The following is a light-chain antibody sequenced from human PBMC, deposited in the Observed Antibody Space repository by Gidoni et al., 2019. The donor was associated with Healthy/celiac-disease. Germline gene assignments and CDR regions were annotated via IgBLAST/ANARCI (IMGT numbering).Light chain of an antibody. V-gene: IGLV3-1*01. CDR1: KLGNKK. CDR3: QAWDSSTASGV. CDR2: QDN. Sequence: SNELTQPPSVSVSPGQTASITCSGDKLGNKKACWYQQQPGQSPVLVIYQDNKRPSGIPERFSGSNSGNTATLTISGTQAMDEADYYCQAWDSSTASGVFGGGTKLTVL. J-gene: IGLJ2*01.